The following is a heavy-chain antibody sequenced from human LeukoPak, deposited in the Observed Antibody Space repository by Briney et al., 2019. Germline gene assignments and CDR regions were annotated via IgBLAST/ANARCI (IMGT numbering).Heavy chain of an antibody. Sequence: ASVKVSCKVSGYTLTELSMHWVRQAPGKGLDWMGGFDPEDGEKIYAQKFQGRVTMTEDTSTDTAYMELSRLRSEDTAVYYCATAPPKSRRGVLWFAASPRRMNAFDIWGQGTMVTVSS. CDR3: ATAPPKSRRGVLWFAASPRRMNAFDI. D-gene: IGHD3-10*01. J-gene: IGHJ3*02. CDR2: FDPEDGEK. V-gene: IGHV1-24*01. CDR1: GYTLTELS.